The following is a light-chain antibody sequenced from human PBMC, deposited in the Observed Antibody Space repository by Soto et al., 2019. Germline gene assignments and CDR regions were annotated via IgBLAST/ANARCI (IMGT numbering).Light chain of an antibody. V-gene: IGKV1-27*01. CDR3: QKYNSAPPT. J-gene: IGKJ1*01. CDR2: AAS. Sequence: DIQMTQSPSSLSTSVGDRVTITCRASQAISIYLAWYQQKPGKVPKLLLYAASTLQSGVPSRFSGSGSGTDFTLTISSRQPEDVATYYCQKYNSAPPTFGQGTKVEIK. CDR1: QAISIY.